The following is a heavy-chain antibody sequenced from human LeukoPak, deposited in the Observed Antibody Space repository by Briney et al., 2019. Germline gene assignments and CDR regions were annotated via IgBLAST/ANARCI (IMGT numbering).Heavy chain of an antibody. D-gene: IGHD7-27*01. CDR3: TRLVTGDKKDY. V-gene: IGHV3-73*01. Sequence: GGSLRLSCAASGFTFSGSAMHWVRQASGKGLEWVGRIRSKANSYATAYAASVKGRFTISRDDSKNTAYLQMNSLKTEDTAVYYCTRLVTGDKKDYWGQGTLVTVSS. J-gene: IGHJ4*02. CDR2: IRSKANSYAT. CDR1: GFTFSGSA.